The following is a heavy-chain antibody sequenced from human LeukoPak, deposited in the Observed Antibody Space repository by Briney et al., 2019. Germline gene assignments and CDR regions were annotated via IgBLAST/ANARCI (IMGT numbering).Heavy chain of an antibody. CDR1: GFTFDDYA. V-gene: IGHV3-9*01. Sequence: PGRSLRLSCAASGFTFDDYAMHWVRQAPGKGLEWVSGISWNSGSIGYADSVKGRFTISRDNAKNSLYLQMNSLRAEDTALYYCAKDIGRSGYYGDYGDYWGQGTLVTVSS. CDR3: AKDIGRSGYYGDYGDY. CDR2: ISWNSGSI. J-gene: IGHJ4*02. D-gene: IGHD4-17*01.